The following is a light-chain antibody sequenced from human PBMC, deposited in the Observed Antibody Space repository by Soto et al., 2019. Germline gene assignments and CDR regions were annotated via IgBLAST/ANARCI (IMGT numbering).Light chain of an antibody. V-gene: IGKV3-15*01. CDR1: QGVGSN. CDR2: AAS. J-gene: IGKJ2*01. CDR3: QHYEDWPPFT. Sequence: EIVMTQSPATLSLSPGERATLSCRASQGVGSNLAWYQQNPDQAPRLLIYAASTRATGVPARFSGSGSGTEFTLTISNLQSEDFAVYYYQHYEDWPPFTFDQGTKLEIK.